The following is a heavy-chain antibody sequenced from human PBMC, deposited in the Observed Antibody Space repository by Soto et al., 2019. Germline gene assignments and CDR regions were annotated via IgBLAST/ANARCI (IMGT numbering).Heavy chain of an antibody. CDR1: GFTFSSYG. Sequence: GGSLRLSCAASGFTFSSYGMHWVRQAPGKGLEWVAVISYDGSNKYYADSVKGRFTISRDNSKNTLYLQMNSLRAEATAVYYGATDQERSLPGGYPGRAYYYYCMDVWGQGTRSPCP. D-gene: IGHD1-1*01. CDR3: ATDQERSLPGGYPGRAYYYYCMDV. CDR2: ISYDGSNK. J-gene: IGHJ6*01. V-gene: IGHV3-30*03.